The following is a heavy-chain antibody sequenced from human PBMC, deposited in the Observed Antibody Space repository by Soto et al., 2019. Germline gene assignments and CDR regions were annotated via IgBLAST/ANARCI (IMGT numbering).Heavy chain of an antibody. V-gene: IGHV1-69*08. Sequence: QVQLVQSGAEVKPPGSSVKVSCTFSGGPLTSYTFSWMRQAAGQGLEWIGRMIPVVGLAEPAQKFRDRLTLTADPDTSTVHMDLHSLRFEDTALYFCVRDDGSEITWFDPWGQGTQVTVSS. CDR3: VRDDGSEITWFDP. J-gene: IGHJ5*02. D-gene: IGHD3-10*01. CDR2: MIPVVGLA. CDR1: GGPLTSYT.